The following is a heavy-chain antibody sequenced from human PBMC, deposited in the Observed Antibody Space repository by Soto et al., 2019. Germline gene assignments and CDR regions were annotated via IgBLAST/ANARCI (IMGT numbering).Heavy chain of an antibody. J-gene: IGHJ4*02. Sequence: PSETLCLTCSVSGGSISSGGYYWSWLRQHPGKGLEWIGYIFDSGTTYYNPSLKSRVTISVAPSKSQFSLRLTSVTATDTSVYYCASKASRWYPDYWGQGTLVT. CDR2: IFDSGTT. D-gene: IGHD6-19*01. CDR1: GGSISSGGYY. V-gene: IGHV4-31*03. CDR3: ASKASRWYPDY.